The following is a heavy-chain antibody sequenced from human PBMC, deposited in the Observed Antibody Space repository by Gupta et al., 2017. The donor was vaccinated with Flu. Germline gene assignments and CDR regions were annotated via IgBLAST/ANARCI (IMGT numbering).Heavy chain of an antibody. Sequence: EVQLVESGGGLVKPGGSLRLSCAASGFTFSSYSMNWVRQAPGKGLEWVSSISSSSSYIYYADSVKGRFTISRDNAKNSLYLQMNSLRAEDTAVYYCARLVDDYGSGSYYTVIDYWGQGTLVTVSS. D-gene: IGHD3-10*01. J-gene: IGHJ4*02. V-gene: IGHV3-21*01. CDR3: ARLVDDYGSGSYYTVIDY. CDR2: ISSSSSYI. CDR1: GFTFSSYS.